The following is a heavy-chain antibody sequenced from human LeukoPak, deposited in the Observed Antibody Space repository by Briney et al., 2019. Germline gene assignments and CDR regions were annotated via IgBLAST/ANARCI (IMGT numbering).Heavy chain of an antibody. Sequence: GGSLRLSCAASGFTFSVAWMSWVRQAPGKGLEWVGRIESNADGGTTDYAAPVKGRFTISRHDSESTLYLQMNSLKTEDTAVYYCATDPIPRLPHEGYWGQGTLVTVSS. J-gene: IGHJ4*02. D-gene: IGHD5-12*01. CDR1: GFTFSVAW. CDR2: IESNADGGTT. CDR3: ATDPIPRLPHEGY. V-gene: IGHV3-15*04.